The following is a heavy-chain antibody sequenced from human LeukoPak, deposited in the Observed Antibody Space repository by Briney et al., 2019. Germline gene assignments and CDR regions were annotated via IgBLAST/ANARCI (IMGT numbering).Heavy chain of an antibody. CDR2: ISSSSSYI. Sequence: PGGSLRLSCAASGFTFSSYSMNWVRQAPGKGLEWVSSISSSSSYIYYADSVKGRFTISRDNAKNSLYLQMNSLRAEDTAVYYCARDWPTIAAAGTIPEYFQYWGQGTLVTVSS. J-gene: IGHJ1*01. V-gene: IGHV3-21*01. CDR1: GFTFSSYS. CDR3: ARDWPTIAAAGTIPEYFQY. D-gene: IGHD6-13*01.